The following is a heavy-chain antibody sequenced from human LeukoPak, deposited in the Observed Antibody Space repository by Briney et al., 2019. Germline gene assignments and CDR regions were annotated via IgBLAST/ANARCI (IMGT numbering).Heavy chain of an antibody. V-gene: IGHV3-7*01. Sequence: GGSLRLSCAASGFTFSSYWMSWVRQAPGKGQEWVANIKQDVSEKYYVYSVRGRFTISRDNAKNSMYMQMNSLRAEDTAVYYCARVRGYCSSTNCYFDYWGQGTLVTVSS. CDR1: GFTFSSYW. CDR2: IKQDVSEK. J-gene: IGHJ4*02. D-gene: IGHD2-2*01. CDR3: ARVRGYCSSTNCYFDY.